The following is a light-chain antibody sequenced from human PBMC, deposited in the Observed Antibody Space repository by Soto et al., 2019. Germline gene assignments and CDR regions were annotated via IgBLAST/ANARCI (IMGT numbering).Light chain of an antibody. J-gene: IGKJ5*01. V-gene: IGKV2-30*02. Sequence: EVVMTQSPISLPVTLGQPASISCRSNQSLVHSDGIAYFSWFQQRPGRSPRRLIYKVSNRDSGVPARFSGSGSGTDFALKISRVEAEDVGVYYCMQGTHWPITFGQG. CDR1: QSLVHSDGIAY. CDR3: MQGTHWPIT. CDR2: KVS.